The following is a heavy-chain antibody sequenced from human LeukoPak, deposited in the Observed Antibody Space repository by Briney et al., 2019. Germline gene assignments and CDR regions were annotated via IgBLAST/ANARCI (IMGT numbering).Heavy chain of an antibody. CDR1: GFTFSSCS. CDR2: ISSSSSYI. CDR3: ARARQAIPIDY. J-gene: IGHJ4*02. Sequence: GGSLRLSCAASGFTFSSCSMNWVRQAPGKGLEWVSSISSSSSYIYYADSVKGRFTISRDNAKNSLYLQMNSLRAEDTAVYYCARARQAIPIDYWGQGTLVTVSS. V-gene: IGHV3-21*01. D-gene: IGHD2-21*01.